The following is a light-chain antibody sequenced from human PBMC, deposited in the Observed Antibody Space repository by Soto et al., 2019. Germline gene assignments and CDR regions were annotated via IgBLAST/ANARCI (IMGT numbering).Light chain of an antibody. Sequence: DIVMTQSPLSLPVTPGEPASISCRSSQSLLDRNGHNLHWYLQKSGQPPQLLIYLVSNRASGVPDRFSGSVSGRDFTLRISRVEAEDVGVYYCMQARETPWTFGQGTKVEVK. CDR2: LVS. CDR1: QSLLDRNGHN. V-gene: IGKV2-28*01. CDR3: MQARETPWT. J-gene: IGKJ1*01.